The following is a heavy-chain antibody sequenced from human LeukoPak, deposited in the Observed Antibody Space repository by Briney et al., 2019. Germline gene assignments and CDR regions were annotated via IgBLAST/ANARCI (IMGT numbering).Heavy chain of an antibody. D-gene: IGHD2-15*01. V-gene: IGHV3-48*03. J-gene: IGHJ6*03. CDR2: ISSSGSTI. CDR1: GFTFSSYE. Sequence: GGSLRLSCAASGFTFSSYEMNWVRQAPGKGLEWVSYISSSGSTIYYADSVKGRFTISRDNAKNSLYLQIHSLRAEDTAVYYCARYFPGGYCSGGSCYYYYMDVWGKGTTVTVSS. CDR3: ARYFPGGYCSGGSCYYYYMDV.